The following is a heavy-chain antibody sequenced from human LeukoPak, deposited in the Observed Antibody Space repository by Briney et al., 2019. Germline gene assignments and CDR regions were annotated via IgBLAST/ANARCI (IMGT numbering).Heavy chain of an antibody. CDR2: IIPIFGTA. CDR3: ARALAQGGSFDLYYFDS. Sequence: SVKVSCKASGGTFSSYAISWVRQAPGQGLEWMGGIIPIFGTANYAQKFQGRVTITADKSTSTAYMELSSLRSEDTAVYYCARALAQGGSFDLYYFDSWGQGSLVTVSS. D-gene: IGHD3-9*01. J-gene: IGHJ4*02. CDR1: GGTFSSYA. V-gene: IGHV1-69*06.